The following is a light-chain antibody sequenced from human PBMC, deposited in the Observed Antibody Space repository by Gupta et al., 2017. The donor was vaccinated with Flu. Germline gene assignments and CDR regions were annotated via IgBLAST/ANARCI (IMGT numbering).Light chain of an antibody. J-gene: IGKJ2*01. CDR3: HQSYSIPHT. Sequence: GDRVSSAFRATQSVTTPLNWYQQKPGNAPNRLIYAVVVLQPGVPTRFSGSGSTTQFTLTINNLQPEDLATYYCHQSYSIPHTFGQGTSLEIK. CDR1: QSVTTP. CDR2: AVV. V-gene: IGKV1-39*01.